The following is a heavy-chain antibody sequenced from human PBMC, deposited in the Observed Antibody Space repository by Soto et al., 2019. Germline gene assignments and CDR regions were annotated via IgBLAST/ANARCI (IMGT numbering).Heavy chain of an antibody. CDR2: ISSTGGST. J-gene: IGHJ4*02. Sequence: GGSLRLSCSASGFTFTNYAIHWIRQAPGKGLEYVSAISSTGGSTYYADSVKGRFTISRDNSKNTVYLQMSSLRSEDSAVYYCVARYCSSITCYQVDYWGQGTLVTVSS. V-gene: IGHV3-64D*06. CDR3: VARYCSSITCYQVDY. CDR1: GFTFTNYA. D-gene: IGHD2-2*01.